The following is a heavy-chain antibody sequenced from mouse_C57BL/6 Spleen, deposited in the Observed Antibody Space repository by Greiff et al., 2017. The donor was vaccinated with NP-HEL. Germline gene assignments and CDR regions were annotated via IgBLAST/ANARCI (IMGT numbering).Heavy chain of an antibody. Sequence: EVQLQQSGAELVKPGASVKLSCTASGFNIKDYYMHWVKQRTEQGLEWIGRIDPEDGKTKYAPKFQGKATITADTSSNTAYLQLSSLTSEDTAVYYCASGGGYDPYYAMDYWGQGTSVTVSS. CDR1: GFNIKDYY. CDR2: IDPEDGKT. CDR3: ASGGGYDPYYAMDY. J-gene: IGHJ4*01. D-gene: IGHD2-2*01. V-gene: IGHV14-2*01.